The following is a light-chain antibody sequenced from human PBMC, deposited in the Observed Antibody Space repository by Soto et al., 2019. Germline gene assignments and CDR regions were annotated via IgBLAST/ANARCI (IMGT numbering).Light chain of an antibody. CDR1: SSDVGGYNY. V-gene: IGLV2-14*01. CDR3: SSYKSSSTLA. J-gene: IGLJ2*01. CDR2: DVS. Sequence: QSALTQPASVSGSPGQSITISCTGSSSDVGGYNYVSWYQQHPGKAPKLMIYDVSNRPSDISNRFSGSKSGNTASLTISGLQDEDEADYYCSSYKSSSTLAFGGGTKLTVL.